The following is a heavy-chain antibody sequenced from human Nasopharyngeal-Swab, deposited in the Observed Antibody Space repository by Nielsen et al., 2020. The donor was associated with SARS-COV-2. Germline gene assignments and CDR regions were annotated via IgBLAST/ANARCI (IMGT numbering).Heavy chain of an antibody. V-gene: IGHV3-74*01. D-gene: IGHD5-24*01. Sequence: GGSLRLSCAASGFTFSSYWMHWVRQAPGKGLVWVSRINSDGSSTSYADSVKGRFTISRDNAKNTLYLQMNSLRAEDTAVYYYARDLRDGYNLGYYYYGMDVWGQGTTVTVSS. J-gene: IGHJ6*02. CDR1: GFTFSSYW. CDR3: ARDLRDGYNLGYYYYGMDV. CDR2: INSDGSST.